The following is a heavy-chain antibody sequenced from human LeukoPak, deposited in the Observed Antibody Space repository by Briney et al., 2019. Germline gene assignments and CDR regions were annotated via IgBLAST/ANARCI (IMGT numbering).Heavy chain of an antibody. V-gene: IGHV3-9*01. CDR3: ARRGTDASFSFFDV. J-gene: IGHJ3*01. Sequence: PGRSLRLSCAASGFTFDDYAMHWVRQAPGKGLEWVSGISWNSGSIDYADSVKGRFTISRDNAKNSLYLQMNGLRAEDTATYFCARRGTDASFSFFDVWGQGTMVTVSS. CDR2: ISWNSGSI. D-gene: IGHD1-1*01. CDR1: GFTFDDYA.